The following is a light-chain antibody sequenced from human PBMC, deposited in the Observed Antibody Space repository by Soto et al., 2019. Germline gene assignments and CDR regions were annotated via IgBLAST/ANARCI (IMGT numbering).Light chain of an antibody. Sequence: EIVLTQSPATLSLSPGERATLSCRASQSVRTYLAWYQQKPGQAPRLLIYDASNRATGIPARFSGSGSGTDFTLTISSLVPEDFAVYYCQHRSNWPRTFGQGTKLEIK. V-gene: IGKV3-11*01. CDR2: DAS. CDR3: QHRSNWPRT. CDR1: QSVRTY. J-gene: IGKJ2*01.